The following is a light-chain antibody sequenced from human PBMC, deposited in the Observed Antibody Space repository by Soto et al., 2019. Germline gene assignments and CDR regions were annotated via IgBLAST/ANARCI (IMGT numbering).Light chain of an antibody. V-gene: IGKV3-20*01. CDR2: YAS. CDR1: ESVHSN. CDR3: QQYGSSPLT. Sequence: EMVMTQSPATLSVSPGERVTLSCRASESVHSNLAWYQQKPGQGPSLLIYYASTRVTGVPDRFSGSGSGTEFTLTISRLEPEDVAVYYCQQYGSSPLTFGGGTKVEIK. J-gene: IGKJ4*01.